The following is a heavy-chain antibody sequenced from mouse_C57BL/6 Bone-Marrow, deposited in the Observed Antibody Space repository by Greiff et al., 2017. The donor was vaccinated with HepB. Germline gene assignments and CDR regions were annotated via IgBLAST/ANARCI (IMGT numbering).Heavy chain of an antibody. V-gene: IGHV1-81*01. J-gene: IGHJ3*01. D-gene: IGHD1-1*01. CDR1: GYTFTSYG. Sequence: QVQLQQSGAELARPGASVKLSCKASGYTFTSYGISWVKQRTGQGLEWIGEIYPRSGNTYYNEKFKGKATLTADKSSSTAYMELRSLTSEDSAVYFCARGPYYYGSSYGAYWGQGTLVTVSA. CDR2: IYPRSGNT. CDR3: ARGPYYYGSSYGAY.